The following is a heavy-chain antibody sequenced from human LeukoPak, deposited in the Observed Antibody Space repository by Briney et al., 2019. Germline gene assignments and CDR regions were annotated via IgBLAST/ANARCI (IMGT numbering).Heavy chain of an antibody. V-gene: IGHV3-33*01. CDR2: IWYDGSNG. CDR3: ARPLSIVGATIGAFDI. CDR1: GFTFTNYG. D-gene: IGHD1-26*01. J-gene: IGHJ3*02. Sequence: GGSLRLSCAETGFTFTNYGRHWVRQAPGKGLEWVAVIWYDGSNGYYADSVKGRFTISRDNSKNTLYLQMNSLRAEDTAVYYCARPLSIVGATIGAFDIWAQGTMVTVSS.